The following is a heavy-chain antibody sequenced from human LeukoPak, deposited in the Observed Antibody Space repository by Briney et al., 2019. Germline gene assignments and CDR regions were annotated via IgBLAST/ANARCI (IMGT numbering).Heavy chain of an antibody. J-gene: IGHJ4*02. CDR1: GFTFSNYW. V-gene: IGHV3-7*01. CDR2: IKQDGSEK. Sequence: PGGSLRLSCAASGFTFSNYWMSWVRQAPGKGLEWVANIKQDGSEKHYVDSVKGRFTISRDNAKNSLYLQMNSLRAEDTAVYYCARAWSQQRYGGNSPEQLFYWGQGTLVTVSS. D-gene: IGHD4-23*01. CDR3: ARAWSQQRYGGNSPEQLFY.